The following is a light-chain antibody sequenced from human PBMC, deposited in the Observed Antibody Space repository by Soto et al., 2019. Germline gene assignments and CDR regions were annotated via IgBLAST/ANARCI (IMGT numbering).Light chain of an antibody. CDR3: PQSFSTPRT. CDR1: QSIKSY. CDR2: AAS. V-gene: IGKV1-39*01. Sequence: DIQMTQSPSSQSASVGDRVTITCRASQSIKSYLNWYQQKPGKAPKLLIYAASSFQSGVPSRFSGSGSYTDFTLTITSLQPDDFATYYCPQSFSTPRTFGQGTRVDI. J-gene: IGKJ1*01.